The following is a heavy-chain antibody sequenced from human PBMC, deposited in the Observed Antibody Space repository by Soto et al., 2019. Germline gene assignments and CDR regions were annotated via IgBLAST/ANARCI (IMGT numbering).Heavy chain of an antibody. CDR1: GGSISSGGYY. J-gene: IGHJ4*02. D-gene: IGHD4-17*01. CDR3: ARDPFYGGNHHFDY. Sequence: SETLSLTCTVSGGSISSGGYYWSWIRQHPGKGLEWIGYIYYSGSTYYNPSLKSRVTMSVDTSKNQFSLKLSSVTAADTAVYYCARDPFYGGNHHFDYWGQGTLVTVSS. V-gene: IGHV4-31*03. CDR2: IYYSGST.